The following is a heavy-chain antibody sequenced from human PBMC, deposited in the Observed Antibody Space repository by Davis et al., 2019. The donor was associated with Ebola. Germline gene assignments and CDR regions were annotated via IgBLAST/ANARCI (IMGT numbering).Heavy chain of an antibody. D-gene: IGHD1-26*01. CDR2: IGTAGDT. CDR3: ARAVGYYYYYGMDV. V-gene: IGHV3-13*01. CDR1: GFTFSSYD. J-gene: IGHJ6*02. Sequence: GESLKISCAASGFTFSSYDMHWVRQATGKGLEWVSAIGTAGDTYYPGSVKGRFTISRESAKNSLYLQMNSLRAGDTAVYYCARAVGYYYYYGMDVWGQGTTVTVSS.